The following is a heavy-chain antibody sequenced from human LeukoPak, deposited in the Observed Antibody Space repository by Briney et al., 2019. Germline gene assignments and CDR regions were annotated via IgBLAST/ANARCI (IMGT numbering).Heavy chain of an antibody. D-gene: IGHD1/OR15-1a*01. J-gene: IGHJ2*01. CDR3: ARRNNPFDL. Sequence: SETLSLTCTVSGGSISSYYWSWIRQPPGKGLEWIGYIYSSGSTNHNPSLKSRVSISVDTSKNQFSLKLSSVTAADTAVYYCARRNNPFDLWGRGTLVTVSS. V-gene: IGHV4-59*01. CDR1: GGSISSYY. CDR2: IYSSGST.